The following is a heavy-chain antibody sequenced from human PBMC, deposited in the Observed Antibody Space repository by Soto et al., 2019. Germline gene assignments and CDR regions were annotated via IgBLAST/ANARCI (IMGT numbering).Heavy chain of an antibody. J-gene: IGHJ4*02. CDR3: ARASNVSGTLPGYFDY. CDR1: GGTFSSYA. V-gene: IGHV1-69*01. Sequence: QVQLVQSGAEVKKPGSSVKVSCKASGGTFSSYAISWVRQAPGQGLEWMGGIIPIFGTANYAQKFQGRVTITADEYSRTACMELSSLRSEETAVYYCARASNVSGTLPGYFDYWGQRTLVTVSS. CDR2: IIPIFGTA. D-gene: IGHD3-10*01.